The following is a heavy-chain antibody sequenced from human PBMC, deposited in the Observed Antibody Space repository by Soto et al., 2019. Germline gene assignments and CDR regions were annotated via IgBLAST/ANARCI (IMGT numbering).Heavy chain of an antibody. CDR3: AREGTYCTSGLCPRYGMDV. V-gene: IGHV3-21*01. CDR2: ISSSSSYI. J-gene: IGHJ6*02. CDR1: GFTFSSYS. D-gene: IGHD2-8*01. Sequence: PGGSLRLSCAASGFTFSSYSMNWVRQAPGKGLEWVSSISSSSSYIYYADSVKGRFTISRDNAKNSLYLQMKSLRAEDTAVYYCAREGTYCTSGLCPRYGMDVWGQGSTVTVSS.